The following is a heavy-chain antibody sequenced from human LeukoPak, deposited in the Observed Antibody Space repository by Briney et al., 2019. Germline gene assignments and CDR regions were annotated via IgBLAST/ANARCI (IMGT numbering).Heavy chain of an antibody. CDR3: ARALGRARFDP. J-gene: IGHJ5*02. Sequence: GGSVKVSCKASGYTSTGYYIHWVRQAPGQGLEWMGWINPNSGDTKYAQKFQGRVTMTRDTSISTAYMELSGLGSDDTALYYCARALGRARFDPWGQGTLVTVSS. V-gene: IGHV1-2*02. CDR1: GYTSTGYY. CDR2: INPNSGDT.